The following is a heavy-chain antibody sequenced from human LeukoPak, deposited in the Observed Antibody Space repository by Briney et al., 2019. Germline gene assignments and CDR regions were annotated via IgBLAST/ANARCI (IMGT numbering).Heavy chain of an antibody. CDR3: AKASIAAVRAHLYYFDY. Sequence: SETLSLTCAVYGGSFSGYYWSWIRQPPGKGLEWIGEINHSGSTNYNPSLKSRVTISVDTSKNQFSLKLSSVTAADTAVYYCAKASIAAVRAHLYYFDYWGQGTLVTVSS. CDR1: GGSFSGYY. V-gene: IGHV4-34*01. D-gene: IGHD6-13*01. J-gene: IGHJ4*02. CDR2: INHSGST.